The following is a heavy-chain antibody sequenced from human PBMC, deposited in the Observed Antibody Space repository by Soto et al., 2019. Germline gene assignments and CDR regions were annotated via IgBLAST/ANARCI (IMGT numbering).Heavy chain of an antibody. V-gene: IGHV3-30*18. CDR2: ISHDGGEK. D-gene: IGHD6-19*01. CDR1: GFTFSTTG. J-gene: IGHJ5*02. CDR3: AKDLYGAGWYNYFDP. Sequence: QVHLVESGGGVVQPGRSLRLSCAASGFTFSTTGMHWVRQAPGKGLEWVAMISHDGGEKHYTDSVKGRFTISRDTSKNTLYLQMNSLRPEDTFVYHCAKDLYGAGWYNYFDPWGQGTLVTVSS.